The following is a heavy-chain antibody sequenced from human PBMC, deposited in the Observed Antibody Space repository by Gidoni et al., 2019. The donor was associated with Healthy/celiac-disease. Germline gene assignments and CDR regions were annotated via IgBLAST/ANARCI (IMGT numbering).Heavy chain of an antibody. CDR1: VFSFISSS. CDR2: ISYDGSNK. Sequence: QVQLVESGGGVVQPGRSLSLSCAASVFSFISSSMHCVRQAPGNGLEWVAVISYDGSNKYYADSVKGRFTISRDNSKNTLYLQMNSLRAEDTAVYYCATLPTYYDYMWGSPRGEAFDIWGQGTMVTVSS. D-gene: IGHD3-16*01. V-gene: IGHV3-30-3*01. J-gene: IGHJ3*02. CDR3: ATLPTYYDYMWGSPRGEAFDI.